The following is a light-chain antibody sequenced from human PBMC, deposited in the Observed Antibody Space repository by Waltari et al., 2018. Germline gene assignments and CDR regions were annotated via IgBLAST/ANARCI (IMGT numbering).Light chain of an antibody. V-gene: IGKV1-12*01. CDR1: EDITTW. Sequence: DIQMTQSPSSVSASVGDRVTITCRASEDITTWLVWYQQKPGKAPKLLIYAASSLQSGVASRFSGSGSGTDFTLTISSLQPEDFATYYCQQTNDFPRTFGQGTKVEIK. J-gene: IGKJ1*01. CDR2: AAS. CDR3: QQTNDFPRT.